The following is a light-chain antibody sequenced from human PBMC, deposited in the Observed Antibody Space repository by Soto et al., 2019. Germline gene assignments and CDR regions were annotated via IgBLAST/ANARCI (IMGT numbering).Light chain of an antibody. J-gene: IGLJ1*01. CDR3: KSYTSSVTYG. CDR1: SSDVGGYNF. CDR2: DVT. Sequence: QSALTQPASVSGSPGQSITISCTGTSSDVGGYNFVSWYQQHPDKSPKLIIYDVTKRPSGVSDRFSGSKSANTASLTISGLQAEDEADYYCKSYTSSVTYGFGTGTKLTVL. V-gene: IGLV2-14*02.